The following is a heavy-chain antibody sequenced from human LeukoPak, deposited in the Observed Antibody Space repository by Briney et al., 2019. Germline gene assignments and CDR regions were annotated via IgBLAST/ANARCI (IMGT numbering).Heavy chain of an antibody. Sequence: SVKVSCKASGGTFSSYAMSWVRQAPGQGLEWMGGIIPIFGTSSYAQKFQGRVKITAHKSTSTAYVEPSSLRSEDTAVYYCAREVAAAAYGMDVWGKGTTVSV. V-gene: IGHV1-69*06. CDR2: IIPIFGTS. CDR1: GGTFSSYA. CDR3: AREVAAAAYGMDV. D-gene: IGHD2-2*01. J-gene: IGHJ6*04.